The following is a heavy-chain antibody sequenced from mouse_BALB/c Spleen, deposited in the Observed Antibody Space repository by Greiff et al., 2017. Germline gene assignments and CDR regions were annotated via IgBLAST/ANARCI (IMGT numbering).Heavy chain of an antibody. V-gene: IGHV1-5*01. Sequence: VQLQQSGTVLARPGASVKMSCKASGYTFTSYWMHWVKQRPGQGLEWIGAIYPGNSDTSYNQKFKGQAKLTAVTSTSTAYLELSSLTNEDSAVYYFTRGGYRNDVRNWYFDVWGAGTTVTVSS. D-gene: IGHD2-14*01. CDR1: GYTFTSYW. CDR3: TRGGYRNDVRNWYFDV. CDR2: IYPGNSDT. J-gene: IGHJ1*01.